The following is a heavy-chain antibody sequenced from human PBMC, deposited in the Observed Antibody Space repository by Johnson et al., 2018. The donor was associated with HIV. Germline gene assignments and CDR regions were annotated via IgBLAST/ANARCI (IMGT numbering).Heavy chain of an antibody. CDR2: INWNGGST. D-gene: IGHD6-19*01. Sequence: EVQLVESGGGVVRPGGSLRLSCAASGFTFDDYGMSWVRQAPGKGLEWVSGINWNGGSTGYADSVKGRFTISRDNAKNSLYLQMNSLRADDTAVYYCARGEGSGWHLAGAFDSWGQGTMVTVSS. J-gene: IGHJ3*02. CDR1: GFTFDDYG. V-gene: IGHV3-20*04. CDR3: ARGEGSGWHLAGAFDS.